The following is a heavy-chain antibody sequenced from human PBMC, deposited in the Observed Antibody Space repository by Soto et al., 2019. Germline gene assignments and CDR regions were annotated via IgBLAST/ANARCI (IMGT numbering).Heavy chain of an antibody. J-gene: IGHJ4*02. CDR3: ARVLGDGYKYCYDY. CDR2: IYYSGST. Sequence: PSETLSLTCTVSGGSISSSSYYWGWIRQPPGKGLEWIGSIYYSGSTYYNPSLKSRVTISVDTSKNQFSLKLSSVTAADTAVYYCARVLGDGYKYCYDYWGQGTLVTVSS. V-gene: IGHV4-39*07. CDR1: GGSISSSSYY. D-gene: IGHD2-21*01.